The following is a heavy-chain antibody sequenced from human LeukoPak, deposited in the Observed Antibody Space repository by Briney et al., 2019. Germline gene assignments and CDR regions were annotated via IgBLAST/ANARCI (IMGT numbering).Heavy chain of an antibody. D-gene: IGHD3-16*01. J-gene: IGHJ5*02. V-gene: IGHV3-43*02. Sequence: PGGSLRLSCAASGFTFDDYAMHWVRQAPGKGLEWVSLISGDGGRTYYADSVKGRFTISRDNNKNSLYLQMNSVRTEDTASYYCVKDLYLDPWGQGTLVTVSS. CDR3: VKDLYLDP. CDR1: GFTFDDYA. CDR2: ISGDGGRT.